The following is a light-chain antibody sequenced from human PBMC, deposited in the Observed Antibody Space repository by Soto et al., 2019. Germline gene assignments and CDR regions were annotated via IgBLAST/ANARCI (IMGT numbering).Light chain of an antibody. Sequence: ALTQPASVSGSRGQSIIISCVGRNTDVGQDKSVSWYQQGPGKAPKLLIFEVTNRPSGVSNRFSGARSGNTASLNISGLQPDDEGDYFCVSYTDTDTLVFGSGTKVTVL. CDR3: VSYTDTDTLV. J-gene: IGLJ1*01. CDR2: EVT. CDR1: NTDVGQDKS. V-gene: IGLV2-14*01.